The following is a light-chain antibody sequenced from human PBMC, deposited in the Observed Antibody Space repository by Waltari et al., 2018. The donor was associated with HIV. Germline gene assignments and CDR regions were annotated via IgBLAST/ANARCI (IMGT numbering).Light chain of an antibody. CDR3: QQYYSTPHS. CDR1: QSVLYSSNNQNY. V-gene: IGKV4-1*01. CDR2: WAS. J-gene: IGKJ2*03. Sequence: DIVMTQSPDALGVSLGERATINGKSSQSVLYSSNNQNYLAWYQQKPGQPPKLLIYWASTRESGFPDRFSGSGSGTDFTLTISSLQAEDVAVYYCQQYYSTPHSFGQGTKLEIK.